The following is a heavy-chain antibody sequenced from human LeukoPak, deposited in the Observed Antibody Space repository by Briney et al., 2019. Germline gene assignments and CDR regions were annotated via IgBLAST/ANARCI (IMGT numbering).Heavy chain of an antibody. D-gene: IGHD3-22*01. Sequence: GGSLRLSCAASGFTFSNAWMSWVRQAPGKGLVWVGRIKSKTDGGTTDYAAPVKGRFTISRDDSKNALYLQMNSLKTEDTAVYYCTTAPNYYDSSGYYYHDYWGQGTLVTVSS. J-gene: IGHJ4*02. CDR2: IKSKTDGGTT. CDR1: GFTFSNAW. V-gene: IGHV3-15*01. CDR3: TTAPNYYDSSGYYYHDY.